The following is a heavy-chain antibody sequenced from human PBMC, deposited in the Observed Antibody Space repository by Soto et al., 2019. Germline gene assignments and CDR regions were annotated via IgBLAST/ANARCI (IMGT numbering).Heavy chain of an antibody. Sequence: GGSLRLSCAASGFTFSSYGMHWVRQAPGKGLEWVAVISYDGSNKYYADSVKGRFTISRDNSKNTLYLQMNSLRAEDTAVYYCAKDYGDYHFDYWGPGTLVTVSS. J-gene: IGHJ4*02. CDR3: AKDYGDYHFDY. CDR2: ISYDGSNK. V-gene: IGHV3-30*18. CDR1: GFTFSSYG. D-gene: IGHD4-17*01.